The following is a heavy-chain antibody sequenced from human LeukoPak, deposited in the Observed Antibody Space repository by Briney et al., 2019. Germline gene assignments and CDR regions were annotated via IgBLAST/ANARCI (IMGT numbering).Heavy chain of an antibody. CDR2: TYYRSRWYN. CDR3: ARVTEKQYLPFDS. J-gene: IGHJ4*02. V-gene: IGHV6-1*01. D-gene: IGHD2/OR15-2a*01. Sequence: PSQTLSLTCAISGDSVSSNISAWNWIRQSPSRGLEWLGRTYYRSRWYNEYALSVKSRITINPDTSKNQFSLQLNSVTPEDTAVYYCARVTEKQYLPFDSWGQGTLVTVSS. CDR1: GDSVSSNISA.